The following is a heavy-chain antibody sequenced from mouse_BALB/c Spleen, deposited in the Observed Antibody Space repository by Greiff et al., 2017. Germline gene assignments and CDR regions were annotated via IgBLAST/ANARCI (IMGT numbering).Heavy chain of an antibody. V-gene: IGHV14-3*02. CDR1: GFNIKDTY. CDR2: IDPANGNT. J-gene: IGHJ3*01. D-gene: IGHD1-1*01. Sequence: EVQRVESGAELVKPGASVKLSCTASGFNIKDTYMHWVKQRPEQGLEWIGRIDPANGNTKYDPKFQGKATITADTSSNTAYLQLSSLTSEDTAVYYCASSYAWFAYWGQGTLVTVSA. CDR3: ASSYAWFAY.